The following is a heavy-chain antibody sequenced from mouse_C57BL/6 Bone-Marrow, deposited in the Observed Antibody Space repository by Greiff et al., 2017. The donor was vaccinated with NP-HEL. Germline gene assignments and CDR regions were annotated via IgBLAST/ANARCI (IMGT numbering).Heavy chain of an antibody. Sequence: VQLQQSGAELARPGASVKMSCKASGYTFTSYTMHWVKQRPGQGLEWIGYINPSSGYTKYNQKFKDKATLTADKSSSTAYMQLSSLTSEDSAVYYCARWDGYLAWFAYWGQGTLVTVSA. D-gene: IGHD2-3*01. V-gene: IGHV1-4*01. CDR3: ARWDGYLAWFAY. CDR2: INPSSGYT. CDR1: GYTFTSYT. J-gene: IGHJ3*01.